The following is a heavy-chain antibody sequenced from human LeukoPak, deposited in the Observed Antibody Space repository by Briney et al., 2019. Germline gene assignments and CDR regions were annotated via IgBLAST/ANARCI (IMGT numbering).Heavy chain of an antibody. D-gene: IGHD3-3*01. V-gene: IGHV4-34*01. Sequence: PSETLSLTCSVSGGSIRGNYWSWIRQTQGVGLEWIGEVNYSGNTHYNPSVKSRVAISVDMSKNHLSLRLNSVTAADTAVYYCARVTDFWNEYYDSYFDYWGQGAPVIVSS. CDR3: ARVTDFWNEYYDSYFDY. CDR1: GGSIRGNY. J-gene: IGHJ4*02. CDR2: VNYSGNT.